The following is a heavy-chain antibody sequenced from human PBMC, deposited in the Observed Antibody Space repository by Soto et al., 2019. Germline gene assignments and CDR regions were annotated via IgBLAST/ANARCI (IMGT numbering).Heavy chain of an antibody. Sequence: SETLSLTCTVSGGSISSSNWWSWVRQPPGKGLEWIGEIYHSGSTNYNPSLKSRVTISVDTSTNQFSLKLSSVTAADTAVYYCARAYSGGDSYSWYYFDYWGQGTLVTISS. D-gene: IGHD6-13*01. CDR1: GGSISSSNW. CDR2: IYHSGST. V-gene: IGHV4-4*02. CDR3: ARAYSGGDSYSWYYFDY. J-gene: IGHJ4*02.